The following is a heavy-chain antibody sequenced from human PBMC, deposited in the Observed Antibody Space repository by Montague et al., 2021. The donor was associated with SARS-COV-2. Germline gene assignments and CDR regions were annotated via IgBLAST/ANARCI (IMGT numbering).Heavy chain of an antibody. CDR1: GFSLSTSGMC. V-gene: IGHV2-70*11. CDR2: IDRDDDK. J-gene: IGHJ4*02. CDR3: AREIAAAPDY. D-gene: IGHD6-13*01. Sequence: PALVKPTQTLTLTCTFSGFSLSTSGMCVSWIRQPPGKALEWLARIDRDDDKYYSTPLKTRLTISKDTSKNQVVLTMTNMDPVDTATCYCAREIAAAPDYWGQGTLVTVSS.